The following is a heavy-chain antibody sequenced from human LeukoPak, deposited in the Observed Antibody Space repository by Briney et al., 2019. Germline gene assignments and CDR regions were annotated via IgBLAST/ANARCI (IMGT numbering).Heavy chain of an antibody. CDR3: ARRRRRDYYGSGSYHFDY. J-gene: IGHJ4*02. CDR1: GFTFSSYW. D-gene: IGHD3-10*01. V-gene: IGHV4-34*01. Sequence: GSLRLSCAASGFTFSSYWMSWIRQPPGKGLEWIGEINHSGSTNYNPSLKSRVTISVDTSKNQFSLKLSSVTAADTAVYYCARRRRRDYYGSGSYHFDYWGQGTLVTVSS. CDR2: INHSGST.